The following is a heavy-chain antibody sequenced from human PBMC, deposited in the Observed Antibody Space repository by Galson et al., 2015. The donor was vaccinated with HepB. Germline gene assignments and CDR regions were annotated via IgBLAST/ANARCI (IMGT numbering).Heavy chain of an antibody. CDR1: GFTFSSYD. V-gene: IGHV3-23*01. CDR3: AKEPDYGDYGPFQH. CDR2: ISGSGGST. J-gene: IGHJ1*01. Sequence: SLRLSCAASGFTFSSYDMTWVRQAPGKGLEWVSAISGSGGSTYYADSVKGRFTISRDNSKNTLYLQMNSLRAEDTAVYYCAKEPDYGDYGPFQHWGQGTLVTVSS. D-gene: IGHD4-17*01.